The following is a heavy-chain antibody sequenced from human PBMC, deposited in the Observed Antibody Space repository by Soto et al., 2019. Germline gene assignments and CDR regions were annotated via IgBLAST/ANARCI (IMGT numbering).Heavy chain of an antibody. CDR3: AKETVAGKLGYYYAGMDV. V-gene: IGHV3-23*01. Sequence: PGGSLRLSCAASGFTFSSYAMSWVRQAPGKGLEWVSAISGSGGSTYYADSVKGRFTISRDNSKNTLYLQMNSLRAEDTAVYYCAKETVAGKLGYYYAGMDVWGQGTTVTVSS. D-gene: IGHD6-19*01. CDR2: ISGSGGST. CDR1: GFTFSSYA. J-gene: IGHJ6*02.